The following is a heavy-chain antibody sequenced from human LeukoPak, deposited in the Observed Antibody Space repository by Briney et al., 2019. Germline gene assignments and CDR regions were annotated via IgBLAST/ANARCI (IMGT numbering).Heavy chain of an antibody. V-gene: IGHV3-7*01. CDR3: AREGPGAYPPHLWDFYYYYGMDV. Sequence: GGSLRLSCAASGFTFSSYWMSWVRQAPGKGVEWVANIKQDGSEKYYVDSVKGRFTISRDNAKNSLYLQMNSLRAEDTAVYHCAREGPGAYPPHLWDFYYYYGMDVWGQGTTVTVSS. CDR1: GFTFSSYW. D-gene: IGHD4-17*01. CDR2: IKQDGSEK. J-gene: IGHJ6*02.